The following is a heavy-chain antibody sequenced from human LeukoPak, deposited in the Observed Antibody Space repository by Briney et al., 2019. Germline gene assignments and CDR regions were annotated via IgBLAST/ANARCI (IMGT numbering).Heavy chain of an antibody. CDR2: INPNSGGT. CDR1: GGTFSSYA. J-gene: IGHJ5*02. CDR3: ARVVGHYDFWSGSNWFDP. V-gene: IGHV1-2*02. D-gene: IGHD3-3*01. Sequence: ASVKVSCKASGGTFSSYAISWVRQAPGQGLEWMGWINPNSGGTNYAQKFQGRVTMTRDTSISTAYMELSSLRSEDTAVYYCARVVGHYDFWSGSNWFDPWGQGTLVTVSS.